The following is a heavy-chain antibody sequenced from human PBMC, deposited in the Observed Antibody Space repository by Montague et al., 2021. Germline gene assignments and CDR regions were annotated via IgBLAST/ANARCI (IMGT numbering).Heavy chain of an antibody. CDR3: SKEEEYCSGDSCYIDY. D-gene: IGHD2-15*01. Sequence: SLRLSCAASGFTFSSYAMSWVRQAPGKGLEWVSAISGSGGSTYYADSVKGRFTISSDNSKNTLYLQLNSLRAEDTAVSSCSKEEEYCSGDSCYIDYWGQGTLVTVSS. V-gene: IGHV3-23*01. CDR2: ISGSGGST. J-gene: IGHJ4*02. CDR1: GFTFSSYA.